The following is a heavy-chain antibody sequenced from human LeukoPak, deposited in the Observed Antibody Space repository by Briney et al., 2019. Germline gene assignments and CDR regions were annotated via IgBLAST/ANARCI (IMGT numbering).Heavy chain of an antibody. Sequence: SVKVSCKASGGTFSSYAISWVRQAPGQGLEWMGGIIPIFGTVNYAQKFQGRVTITADESTSTAYMELSSLRSEDTAVYYCARDERDGGDTAMLGANNWFDPWGQGTLVTVSS. D-gene: IGHD5-18*01. CDR3: ARDERDGGDTAMLGANNWFDP. CDR2: IIPIFGTV. V-gene: IGHV1-69*13. CDR1: GGTFSSYA. J-gene: IGHJ5*02.